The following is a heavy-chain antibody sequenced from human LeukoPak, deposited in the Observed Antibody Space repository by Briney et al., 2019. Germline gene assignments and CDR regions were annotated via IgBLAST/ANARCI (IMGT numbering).Heavy chain of an antibody. D-gene: IGHD4-17*01. CDR3: ARSDYDYGDYGALDY. V-gene: IGHV4-34*01. J-gene: IGHJ4*02. CDR1: GGSFSGYY. Sequence: SETLSLTCAVYGGSFSGYYWSWIRQPPGKGLEWIGEINHSGSTNYNPSLKSRVTISVDTSKNQFSLKLSSVTAADTAVYYCARSDYDYGDYGALDYWGQGTLVTVSS. CDR2: INHSGST.